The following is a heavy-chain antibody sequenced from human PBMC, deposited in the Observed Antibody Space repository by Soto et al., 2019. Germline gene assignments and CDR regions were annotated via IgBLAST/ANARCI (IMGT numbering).Heavy chain of an antibody. D-gene: IGHD6-13*01. CDR3: ARFVHSVSSRYEY. Sequence: GASVKVSCTASGGTFSSYAISWVRQAPGQGLEWMGGIIPIFGTANYAQKFQGRVTITADESTSTAYMELSSLRSEDTAVYYCARFVHSVSSRYEYWGQGTLVTVSS. CDR2: IIPIFGTA. V-gene: IGHV1-69*13. CDR1: GGTFSSYA. J-gene: IGHJ4*02.